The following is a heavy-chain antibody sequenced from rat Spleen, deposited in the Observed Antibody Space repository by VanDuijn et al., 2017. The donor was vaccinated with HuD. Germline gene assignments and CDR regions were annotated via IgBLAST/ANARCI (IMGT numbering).Heavy chain of an antibody. CDR2: ISSDGGGA. V-gene: IGHV5-20*01. CDR3: ATGPRILRIDWFTY. D-gene: IGHD1-6*01. J-gene: IGHJ3*01. CDR1: GFTFSDFY. Sequence: EVQLVESGGGVVQPGRSLKLSCVTSGFTFSDFYMAWVRQAPTKGLEWVASISSDGGGAYYRDSVKGRFTISRDNAKNTLYLQMDSLTSEDTATYYCATGPRILRIDWFTYWGQGTLVTVSS.